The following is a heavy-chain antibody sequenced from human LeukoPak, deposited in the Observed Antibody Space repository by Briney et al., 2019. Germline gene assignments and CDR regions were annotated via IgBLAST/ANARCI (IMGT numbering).Heavy chain of an antibody. CDR3: AKDLGYCGDDCYSGFGY. CDR2: ISGSGGST. V-gene: IGHV3-23*01. Sequence: GGSLRLSCAASGFTFSSYAMSWVRQAPGKGLEWVSAISGSGGSTYYADSVRGRFTISRDNSKSTLYLQMKSLRAEDTAVYYCAKDLGYCGDDCYSGFGYWGQGTLVTVSS. J-gene: IGHJ4*02. CDR1: GFTFSSYA. D-gene: IGHD2-21*02.